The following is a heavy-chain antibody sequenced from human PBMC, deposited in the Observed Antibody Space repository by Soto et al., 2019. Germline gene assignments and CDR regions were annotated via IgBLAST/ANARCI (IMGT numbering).Heavy chain of an antibody. J-gene: IGHJ4*02. CDR1: GYTFTNYD. CDR3: ARTAGDLDY. Sequence: QVQLVQSGAEVKKPGASVKVSCKTSGYTFTNYDLNWVRQATGQGLEWMGWTNPKSGYTGSAQKFQGRVTMTRDSSIRTAYMELHSLTSEDTAVYYWARTAGDLDYWGQGTLITVSS. CDR2: TNPKSGYT. V-gene: IGHV1-8*01. D-gene: IGHD4-17*01.